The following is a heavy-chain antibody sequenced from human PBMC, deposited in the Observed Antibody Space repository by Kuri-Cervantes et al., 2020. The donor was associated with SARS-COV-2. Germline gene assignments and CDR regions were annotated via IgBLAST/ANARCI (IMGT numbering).Heavy chain of an antibody. Sequence: GGSLRLSCAASGFTFSSYAIHWVRQAPGKGLEWVAVISYDGSNKYYADSVKGRFTISRDNSRNTLYLQMNSLRAEDTAVYYCASLSITGTTQFDYWGQGTLVTVSS. J-gene: IGHJ4*02. CDR1: GFTFSSYA. D-gene: IGHD1-20*01. CDR2: ISYDGSNK. CDR3: ASLSITGTTQFDY. V-gene: IGHV3-30-3*01.